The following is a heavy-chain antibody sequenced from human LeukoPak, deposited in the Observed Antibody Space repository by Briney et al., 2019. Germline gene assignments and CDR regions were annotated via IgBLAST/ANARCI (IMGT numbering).Heavy chain of an antibody. Sequence: GGSLRLSCAASGFTFDDYGMSWVRQAPGKGLVWVSGLNWNGGSTGYADSVKGRFTISRDNAKNSLYLQMNSLRAEDTALYYCARLGYSSGWLVGAFDIWGQGTMVTVSS. CDR2: LNWNGGST. CDR1: GFTFDDYG. V-gene: IGHV3-20*04. CDR3: ARLGYSSGWLVGAFDI. D-gene: IGHD6-19*01. J-gene: IGHJ3*02.